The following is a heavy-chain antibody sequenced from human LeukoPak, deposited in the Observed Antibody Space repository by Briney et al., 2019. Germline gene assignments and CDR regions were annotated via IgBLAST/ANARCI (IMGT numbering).Heavy chain of an antibody. J-gene: IGHJ5*02. CDR1: GGTFSSYA. V-gene: IGHV1-69*13. CDR2: IIPIFGTA. Sequence: ASVKVSCKASGGTFSSYAISWVRQAPGQGLEWMGGIIPIFGTANYAQKFQGRVTITADESTSTAYMELSSLRSEDTAVYYCARRASGRQLLRDWFDPWGQGTLVTVSS. D-gene: IGHD2-2*01. CDR3: ARRASGRQLLRDWFDP.